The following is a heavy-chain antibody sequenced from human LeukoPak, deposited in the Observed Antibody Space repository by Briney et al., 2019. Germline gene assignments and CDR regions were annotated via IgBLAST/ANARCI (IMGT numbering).Heavy chain of an antibody. CDR1: GFTFTSSA. V-gene: IGHV1-2*02. J-gene: IGHJ5*02. CDR3: ASNYCSGGSCYFDFDP. CDR2: INPNSGGT. Sequence: ASVKVSCKASGFTFTSSAMQWVRQARGQRLEWMGWINPNSGGTNYAQKFQGRVTMTRDTSISTAYMELSRLRSDDTAVYYRASNYCSGGSCYFDFDPWGQGTLVTVSS. D-gene: IGHD2-15*01.